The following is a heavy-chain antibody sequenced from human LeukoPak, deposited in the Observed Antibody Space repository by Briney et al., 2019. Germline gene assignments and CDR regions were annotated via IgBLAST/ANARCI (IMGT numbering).Heavy chain of an antibody. J-gene: IGHJ3*02. V-gene: IGHV3-74*01. CDR2: INIDERIT. CDR1: GFSFSTQR. D-gene: IGHD3-16*01. Sequence: GGSLRLSCAASGFSFSTQRMHWVRQAPGKGLVWVSYINIDERITGYADSVKGRFTISRDNSKNTLYLQMNSLRAEDTAVYYCAIKGGGYDAFDIWGQGTMVTVSS. CDR3: AIKGGGYDAFDI.